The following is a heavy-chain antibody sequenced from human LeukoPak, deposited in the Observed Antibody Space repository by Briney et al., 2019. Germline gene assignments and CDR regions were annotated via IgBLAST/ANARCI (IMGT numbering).Heavy chain of an antibody. J-gene: IGHJ4*02. D-gene: IGHD3-22*01. CDR1: RFTFVSHG. CDR2: IRYDGSHQ. CDR3: ANGPTSNGYFYYFDY. V-gene: IGHV3-30*02. Sequence: GGSLRLSCVVSRFTFVSHGMHWVRQAPGKGLEWVAFIRYDGSHQYYADSVKGRFTISRDNSKNTLFLQMNSLRAEDTAVYYCANGPTSNGYFYYFDYWGQGTLVTVSS.